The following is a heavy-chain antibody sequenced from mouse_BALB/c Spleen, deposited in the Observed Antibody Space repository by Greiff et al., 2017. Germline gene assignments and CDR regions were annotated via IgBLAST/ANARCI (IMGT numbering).Heavy chain of an antibody. CDR2: IWSGGST. J-gene: IGHJ4*01. D-gene: IGHD2-14*01. Sequence: VKLVESGPGLVQPSQSLSITCTVSGFSLTSYGVHWVRQSPGKGLEWLGVIWSGGSTDYNAAFISRLSISKDNSKSQVFFKMNSLQANDTAIYYCAISYYRYDHYAMDYWGQGTSVTVSS. V-gene: IGHV2-2*02. CDR3: AISYYRYDHYAMDY. CDR1: GFSLTSYG.